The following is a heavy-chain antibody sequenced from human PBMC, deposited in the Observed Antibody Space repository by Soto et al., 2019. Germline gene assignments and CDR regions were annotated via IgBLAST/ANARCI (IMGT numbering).Heavy chain of an antibody. CDR2: IYYSGST. Sequence: QVQLQESGPGLVKPSQTMSLTCTISGGSISSGGYYWSWIRQHPGKALGWIGYIYYSGSTYDHLSLKTRVTIAVDKGKNRFSPKLSFVTAADTAVYYCAGSWCGDTAIVYGYWGQGTLVTVSS. D-gene: IGHD5-18*01. V-gene: IGHV4-31*03. J-gene: IGHJ4*02. CDR3: AGSWCGDTAIVYGY. CDR1: GGSISSGGYY.